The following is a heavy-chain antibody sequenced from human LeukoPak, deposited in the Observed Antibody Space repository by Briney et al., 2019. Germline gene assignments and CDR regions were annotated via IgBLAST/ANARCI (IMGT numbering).Heavy chain of an antibody. CDR2: ILYDGSNK. CDR3: ARADYDILTLLLY. J-gene: IGHJ4*02. D-gene: IGHD3-9*01. Sequence: GGSLRLSCAASGFTFSSYAMHWVRQAPGKGLEWVAVILYDGSNKYYADSVKGRFTISRDNSKNTLYLQMNSLRAEDTAVYYCARADYDILTLLLYWGQGTLVTVSS. V-gene: IGHV3-30-3*01. CDR1: GFTFSSYA.